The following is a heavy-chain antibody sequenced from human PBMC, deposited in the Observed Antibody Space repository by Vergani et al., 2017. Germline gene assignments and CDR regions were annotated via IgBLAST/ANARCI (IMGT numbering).Heavy chain of an antibody. V-gene: IGHV1-69*01. Sequence: QVQLVQSGAEVKKPGASVKVSCKASGYTFTGYYMHWVRQAPGQGLEWMGWINPIFGTANYAQKFQGRVTITADESTSTAYMELSSLRSEDTAVYYCARPRRDGYNYYYYYGMDVWGQGTTVTVSS. CDR3: ARPRRDGYNYYYYYGMDV. CDR1: GYTFTGYY. D-gene: IGHD5-24*01. J-gene: IGHJ6*02. CDR2: INPIFGTA.